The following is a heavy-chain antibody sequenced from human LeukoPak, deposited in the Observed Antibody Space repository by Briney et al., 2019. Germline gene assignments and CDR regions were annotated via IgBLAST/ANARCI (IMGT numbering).Heavy chain of an antibody. J-gene: IGHJ5*01. D-gene: IGHD3-3*01. CDR1: GFTFRDHY. Sequence: PGGSLRLSCEASGFTFRDHYMTWIRQAPGKGLDFISYISGSSYTTYYADSVRGRFTISRDNTKNSVSLQKDSLRVEDSAVYYCARSGIRVTTSGMVIPNWFDSWGQGTLVTVSS. V-gene: IGHV3-11*04. CDR3: ARSGIRVTTSGMVIPNWFDS. CDR2: ISGSSYTT.